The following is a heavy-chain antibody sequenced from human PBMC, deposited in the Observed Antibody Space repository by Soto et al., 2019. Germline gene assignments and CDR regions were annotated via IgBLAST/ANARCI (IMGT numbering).Heavy chain of an antibody. J-gene: IGHJ3*02. CDR1: GFTFSSYW. CDR2: INPDGSAK. D-gene: IGHD3-22*01. V-gene: IGHV3-7*01. CDR3: AKPHTVNVAFHI. Sequence: EVQLVESGGGLVQPGGSLRLSCAASGFTFSSYWMTWVRQVPGKGLEWVAYINPDGSAKSYASSVKGRFTLSRDNAKNSLYLQMNSLRAEDTAVYYCAKPHTVNVAFHIWGQGTMVTVSS.